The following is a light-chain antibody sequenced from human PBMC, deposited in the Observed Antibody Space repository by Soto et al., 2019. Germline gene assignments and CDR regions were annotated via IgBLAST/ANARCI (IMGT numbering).Light chain of an antibody. J-gene: IGLJ2*01. V-gene: IGLV2-14*01. CDR1: SSDVGANNY. Sequence: LTQPHSVSGSPGQPITISCTGTSSDVGANNYVSWYQHHPGKAPKLLIYEVSNRPSGVSSRFSGSKSGNTASLTISGLQAEDEADYYCSSYINSITFVVFGGGTKLTVL. CDR2: EVS. CDR3: SSYINSITFVV.